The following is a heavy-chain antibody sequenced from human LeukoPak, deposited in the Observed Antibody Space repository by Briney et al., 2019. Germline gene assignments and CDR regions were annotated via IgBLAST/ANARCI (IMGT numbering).Heavy chain of an antibody. CDR2: IIPIFGTA. D-gene: IGHD6-13*01. V-gene: IGHV1-69*05. CDR3: ARDYLGMRSSSWYRYFDY. CDR1: GGTFSSYA. Sequence: ASVKVSCKASGGTFSSYAISWVRQAPGQGLEWMGGIIPIFGTANYAQKFQGRVTITTDESTSTAYMELSSLRSEDTAVYYCARDYLGMRSSSWYRYFDYWGQGTLVTVSS. J-gene: IGHJ4*02.